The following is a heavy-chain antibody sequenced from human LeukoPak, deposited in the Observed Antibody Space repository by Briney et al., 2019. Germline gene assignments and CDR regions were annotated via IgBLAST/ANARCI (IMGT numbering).Heavy chain of an antibody. D-gene: IGHD6-19*01. V-gene: IGHV3-30*18. CDR1: GFTFSSYG. Sequence: GRSLRLSCAASGFTFSSYGMHWVRQAPGKGLEWVAVISYDGSNKYYADSVKGRFTISRDNSKNTLYLQMNSLRAEDTAVYYCAKDSGTYSSGRYYYGMDVWGQGTTVTVSS. J-gene: IGHJ6*02. CDR2: ISYDGSNK. CDR3: AKDSGTYSSGRYYYGMDV.